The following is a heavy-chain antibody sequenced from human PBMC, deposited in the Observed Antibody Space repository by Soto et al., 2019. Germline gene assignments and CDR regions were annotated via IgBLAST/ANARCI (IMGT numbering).Heavy chain of an antibody. Sequence: GGSLRLSCAASGFTFSSYAMSWVRQAPGKGLEWVSAISGSGGSTYYADSVKGRFTISRDNSKNTLYLQMNSLRAEDTAVYYCAKDKQITMVRGVIDYWGQGTLVTVSS. J-gene: IGHJ4*02. D-gene: IGHD3-10*01. CDR1: GFTFSSYA. CDR3: AKDKQITMVRGVIDY. CDR2: ISGSGGST. V-gene: IGHV3-23*01.